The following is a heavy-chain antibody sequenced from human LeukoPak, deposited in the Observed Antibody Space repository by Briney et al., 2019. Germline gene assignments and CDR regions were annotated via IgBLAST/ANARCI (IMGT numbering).Heavy chain of an antibody. CDR3: AKDGVPQAVYYYYFYGMDV. V-gene: IGHV3-30*18. Sequence: GGSLRLSCAVSGFTFSNYGMHWVRQAPGKGLEGVAGISYDGSNKYYADAVKGRFTISRDNSENTLYLQMNSLRAEDTAVYSCAKDGVPQAVYYYYFYGMDVWGQGTTVTVSS. CDR1: GFTFSNYG. D-gene: IGHD2-8*01. J-gene: IGHJ6*02. CDR2: ISYDGSNK.